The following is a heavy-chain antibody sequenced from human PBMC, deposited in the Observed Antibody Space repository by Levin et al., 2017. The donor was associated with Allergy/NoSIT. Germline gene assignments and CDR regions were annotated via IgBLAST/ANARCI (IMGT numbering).Heavy chain of an antibody. CDR1: GFTFSSYY. J-gene: IGHJ4*01. V-gene: IGHV3-23*01. Sequence: GGSLRLSCEASGFTFSSYYMTWVRQAPGKGLEWISAISDSGRNTYYADSVKGRFTISRDNSQNTLFLQMNSLRAEDTAVYYCAQEIKIEGFTYYFDSWGHGSLVTVSS. CDR3: AQEIKIEGFTYYFDS. CDR2: ISDSGRNT.